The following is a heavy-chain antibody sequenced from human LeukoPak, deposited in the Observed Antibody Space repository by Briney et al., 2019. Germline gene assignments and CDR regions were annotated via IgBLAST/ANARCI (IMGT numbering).Heavy chain of an antibody. D-gene: IGHD1-7*01. CDR3: VFEFKGQAGTTAFDY. CDR1: GFTFDDYA. Sequence: GGSLRLSCAASGFTFDDYAMHWVRLAPGKGLEWVSGISWNGGNIDYADSVKGRFTISRDNAKNSLYLQMSSLRAQHTALYYCVFEFKGQAGTTAFDYWGPGTLVTVSS. V-gene: IGHV3-9*01. CDR2: ISWNGGNI. J-gene: IGHJ4*02.